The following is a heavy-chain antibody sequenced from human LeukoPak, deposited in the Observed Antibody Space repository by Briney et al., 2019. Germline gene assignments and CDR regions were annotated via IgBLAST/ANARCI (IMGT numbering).Heavy chain of an antibody. CDR2: INHSGST. Sequence: SETLSLTCAVYGGSFSGYYWSWIRQPPGKGLEWIGEINHSGSTNYNPSLKSRVTISVDTSKNQFSLKLSSVTAADTAVYYCARAVTIFGTFPPYYYYYMDVWGKGTTVTVSS. V-gene: IGHV4-34*01. CDR1: GGSFSGYY. D-gene: IGHD3-3*01. CDR3: ARAVTIFGTFPPYYYYYMDV. J-gene: IGHJ6*03.